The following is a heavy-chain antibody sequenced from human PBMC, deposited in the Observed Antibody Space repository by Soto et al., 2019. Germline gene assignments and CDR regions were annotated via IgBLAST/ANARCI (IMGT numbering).Heavy chain of an antibody. J-gene: IGHJ6*02. V-gene: IGHV3-30*18. CDR3: AKEGTCSGGSCWGYYYGMDV. D-gene: IGHD2-15*01. Sequence: LRLSCAVSGFRFSSYGMHWVRQAPGKGLEWVALISYDGSRQYYADSVKGRFTISRDNSKNTLDLQLNSLRSEDTGIYYCAKEGTCSGGSCWGYYYGMDVWGQGTTVTVSS. CDR2: ISYDGSRQ. CDR1: GFRFSSYG.